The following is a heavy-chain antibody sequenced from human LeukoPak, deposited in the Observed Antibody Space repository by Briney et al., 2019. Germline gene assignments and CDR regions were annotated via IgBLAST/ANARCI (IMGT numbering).Heavy chain of an antibody. CDR1: GFTFSSYA. V-gene: IGHV3-23*01. CDR3: ARQKTTVTTAYFDY. J-gene: IGHJ4*02. Sequence: GGSLRLSCAASGFTFSSYAMSWVRQAPGKGLEWVSAIRGSGGSTYYADSVKGRFTISRDNSKNTLYLQMNSLRAEDTAVYYCARQKTTVTTAYFDYWGQGALVTVSS. CDR2: IRGSGGST. D-gene: IGHD4-17*01.